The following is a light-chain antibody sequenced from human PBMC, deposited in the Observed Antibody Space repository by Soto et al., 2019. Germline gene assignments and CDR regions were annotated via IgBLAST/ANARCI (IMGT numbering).Light chain of an antibody. Sequence: DIQMTQSPSSLSASVGDRVTITCRASQSISSYLNWYQQKPGKAPKLLIYAASSLQSGVPSRFSGSGSGTEVTLTISSLQPEDFATYYCQQSYSTPRTFGQGTKLEIK. CDR1: QSISSY. CDR2: AAS. V-gene: IGKV1-39*01. CDR3: QQSYSTPRT. J-gene: IGKJ2*02.